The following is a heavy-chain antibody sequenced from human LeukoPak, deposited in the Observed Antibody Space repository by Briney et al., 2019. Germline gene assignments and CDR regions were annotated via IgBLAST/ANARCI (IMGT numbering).Heavy chain of an antibody. Sequence: ASVKVSCKASGYTFTSYGISWVRQAPGQGLEWMGWISAYNGNTNYAQKLQGRVTMTTDTSTSTAYMELRSLRSDDTAVYYCARVDTAMVLYYFDYWGQGTLVTVSP. CDR2: ISAYNGNT. CDR1: GYTFTSYG. J-gene: IGHJ4*02. CDR3: ARVDTAMVLYYFDY. V-gene: IGHV1-18*01. D-gene: IGHD5-18*01.